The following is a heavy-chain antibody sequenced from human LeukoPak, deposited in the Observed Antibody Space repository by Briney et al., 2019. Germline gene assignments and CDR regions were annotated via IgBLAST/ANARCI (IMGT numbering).Heavy chain of an antibody. V-gene: IGHV4-61*02. D-gene: IGHD2-21*02. CDR2: IYNSGTT. CDR3: ARSYCGRDCYVYYYYYMDV. Sequence: SETLSLTCTVSSGSMGRTSYYWSWIRQPAGKGLEWLGRIYNSGTTNYNPSLQSRVTISIDAAKNQFSLNLSSVTAADTAIYYCARSYCGRDCYVYYYYYMDVWGKGTTVTISS. CDR1: SGSMGRTSYY. J-gene: IGHJ6*03.